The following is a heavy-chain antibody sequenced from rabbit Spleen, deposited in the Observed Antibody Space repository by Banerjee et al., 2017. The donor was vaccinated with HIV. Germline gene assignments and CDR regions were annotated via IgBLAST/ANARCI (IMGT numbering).Heavy chain of an antibody. D-gene: IGHD4-1*01. V-gene: IGHV1S45*01. CDR2: IDSGSSGFT. CDR3: ARDLAGVIGWNFYL. Sequence: QEQLVESGGGLVQPGGSLKLSCKASGFDFSNYGVSWVRQAPGKGLEWIACIDSGSSGFTYFASWAKGRFTISKTSSTTVTLQMTSLTAADTATYFCARDLAGVIGWNFYLWGQGTLVTVS. J-gene: IGHJ4*01. CDR1: GFDFSNYG.